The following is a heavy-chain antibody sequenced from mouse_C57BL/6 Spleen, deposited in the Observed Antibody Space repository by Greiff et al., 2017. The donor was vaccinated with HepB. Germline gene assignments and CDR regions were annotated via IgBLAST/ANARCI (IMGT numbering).Heavy chain of an antibody. CDR2: ISYDGSN. CDR3: ARGGEYFDY. CDR1: GYSITSGYY. V-gene: IGHV3-6*01. J-gene: IGHJ2*01. Sequence: DVQLQESGPGLVKPSQSLSLTCSVTGYSITSGYYWNWIRQFPGNKLEWMGYISYDGSNNYNPSLKNRISITRDTSKNQFFLKLNSVTTEDTATYYCARGGEYFDYWGQGTTLTVSS.